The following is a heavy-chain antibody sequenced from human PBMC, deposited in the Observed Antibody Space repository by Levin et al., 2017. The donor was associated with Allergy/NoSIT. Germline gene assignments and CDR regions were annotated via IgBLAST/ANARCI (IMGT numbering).Heavy chain of an antibody. J-gene: IGHJ4*02. V-gene: IGHV3-21*01. Sequence: GGSLRLSCAASGFTFSSYSMNWVRQAPGKGLEWVSSISSSSNYIYYADSVKGRFTISRDNAKNSLYLQMNSLRAEDTAVYYCASGGTLYYDFWSGYFFWGEGTLVTVSS. CDR2: ISSSSNYI. CDR3: ASGGTLYYDFWSGYFF. D-gene: IGHD3-3*01. CDR1: GFTFSSYS.